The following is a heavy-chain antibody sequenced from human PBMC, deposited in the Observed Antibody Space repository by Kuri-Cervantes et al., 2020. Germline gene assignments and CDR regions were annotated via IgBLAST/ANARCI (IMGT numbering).Heavy chain of an antibody. D-gene: IGHD4-17*01. CDR2: INSDGSST. CDR3: ARAGEDYYYMDV. V-gene: IGHV3-74*01. J-gene: IGHJ6*03. Sequence: GGSLRLSCAASAFTFSRYWMHWVRQAPGKGLVWVSRINSDGSSTSYADSVKGRFTISRDDAKNTLYLQMNSLRAEDTAVYYCARAGEDYYYMDVWGKGTTVTVSS. CDR1: AFTFSRYW.